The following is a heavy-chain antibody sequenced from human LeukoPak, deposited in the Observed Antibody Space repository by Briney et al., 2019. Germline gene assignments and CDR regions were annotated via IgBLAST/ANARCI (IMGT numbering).Heavy chain of an antibody. CDR3: AKSRGESRGAGNY. CDR2: ISGSGDTT. V-gene: IGHV3-23*01. CDR1: GFTFSSYA. D-gene: IGHD6-13*01. J-gene: IGHJ4*02. Sequence: GGSLRLSCAASGFTFSSYAMNWVRQAPGKGLEWVSFISGSGDTTYYADSVKGRFTISRDSSKNTLCLQMNSLRAEDTAVYYCAKSRGESRGAGNYWGQGTLVTVSS.